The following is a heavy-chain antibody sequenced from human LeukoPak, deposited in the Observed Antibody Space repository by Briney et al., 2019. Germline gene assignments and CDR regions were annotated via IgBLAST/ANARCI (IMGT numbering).Heavy chain of an antibody. D-gene: IGHD2-2*01. CDR1: GYTFTSYG. CDR2: ISAYNGNT. J-gene: IGHJ4*02. CDR3: ARHTLGYCSSTSCHSGFDY. Sequence: ASVKVSCKASGYTFTSYGISWVRQAPGQGLEWMGWISAYNGNTNYAQKLQGRVTMTTDTSTSTAYMELRSLRSDDTAVYYCARHTLGYCSSTSCHSGFDYWGQGTLVTVSS. V-gene: IGHV1-18*01.